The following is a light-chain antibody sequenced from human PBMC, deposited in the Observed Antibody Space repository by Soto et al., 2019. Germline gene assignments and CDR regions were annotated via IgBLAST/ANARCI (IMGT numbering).Light chain of an antibody. CDR1: SGHSTYI. J-gene: IGLJ3*02. V-gene: IGLV4-60*03. CDR3: ETWGSNTGV. CDR2: LEGSGTY. Sequence: QSVLTQSSSASASLGSSVNLTCTLSSGHSTYIIAWHQQRPGKAPRYLMKLEGSGTYNKGSGVPDRFSGSSSGTDRYLTISNLQSEDEADYYCETWGSNTGVFGGGTQLTVL.